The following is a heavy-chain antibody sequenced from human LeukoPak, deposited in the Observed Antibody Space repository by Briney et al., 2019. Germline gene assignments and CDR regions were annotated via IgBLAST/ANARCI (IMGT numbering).Heavy chain of an antibody. CDR2: ISSSGSTI. CDR3: AELGITMIGRV. Sequence: GGSLRLSCAASGFTLTDSYMTWVGQAPGKGLEGVSYISSSGSTIYYADSVKGRFTISRDNAKNSLYLQMNSLRAEDTAVYYCAELGITMIGRVWGKGTTVTISS. J-gene: IGHJ6*04. CDR1: GFTLTDSY. V-gene: IGHV3-11*04. D-gene: IGHD3-10*02.